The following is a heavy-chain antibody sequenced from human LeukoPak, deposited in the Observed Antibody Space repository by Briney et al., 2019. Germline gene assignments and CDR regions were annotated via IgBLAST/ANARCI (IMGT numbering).Heavy chain of an antibody. Sequence: GGSLRLSCATSGFTFSSYVMSWVRQAPGKGLEWVSSISASDVSTYYADSVKGRFTISRDNSKNTLYLQMNSLTAEDTAVYYCARDPYSGAYGNTYYYYMDVWGKGTTVTISS. CDR1: GFTFSSYV. D-gene: IGHD1-26*01. CDR3: ARDPYSGAYGNTYYYYMDV. V-gene: IGHV3-23*01. J-gene: IGHJ6*03. CDR2: ISASDVST.